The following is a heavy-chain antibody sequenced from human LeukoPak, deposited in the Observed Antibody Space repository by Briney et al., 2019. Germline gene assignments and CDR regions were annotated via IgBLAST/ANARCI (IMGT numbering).Heavy chain of an antibody. V-gene: IGHV3-21*01. CDR2: ITTRSYT. D-gene: IGHD4/OR15-4a*01. Sequence: GGSLRLSCAASGFTFSSYVMNWVRRAPGKGLEWVSSITTRSYTYSTDSVRGRFTISRDNARNSLFLEMDSLRVEDTALYYRARGGADIPFDCWGQGTLVTVSS. CDR3: ARGGADIPFDC. CDR1: GFTFSSYV. J-gene: IGHJ4*02.